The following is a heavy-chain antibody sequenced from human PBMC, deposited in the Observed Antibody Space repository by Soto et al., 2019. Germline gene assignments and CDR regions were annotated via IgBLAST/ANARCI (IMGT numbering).Heavy chain of an antibody. V-gene: IGHV4-59*12. CDR2: IYDNGIT. J-gene: IGHJ4*02. CDR3: ARTYDSNGYASEFDS. Sequence: QVVLQESGPGRVKPSETLSLTCSVSGRSITSYYWSWVRQRPGKGLEWIGYIYDNGITSQNPSLKRRVSMSADTSQNQFSLKLTSVSGAATAVYYCARTYDSNGYASEFDSWGQGILVTVTS. CDR1: GRSITSYY. D-gene: IGHD3-22*01.